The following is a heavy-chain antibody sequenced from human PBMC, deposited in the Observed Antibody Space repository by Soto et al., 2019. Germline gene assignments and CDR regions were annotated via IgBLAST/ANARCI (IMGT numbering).Heavy chain of an antibody. D-gene: IGHD3-10*01. CDR2: INYSGRT. J-gene: IGHJ5*02. CDR1: GGSISSSSYY. CDR3: AGLLLYGSGSRVYVYS. Sequence: QLQLQESGPGLVKPSETLSLTRTVSGGSISSSSYYWGWIRQPPGKGLEWIGSINYSGRTYYNPSLKIRVTISVVTSRNPCALNLTSVTAPVTVVDYCAGLLLYGSGSRVYVYSWGQGTLVTVSS. V-gene: IGHV4-39*01.